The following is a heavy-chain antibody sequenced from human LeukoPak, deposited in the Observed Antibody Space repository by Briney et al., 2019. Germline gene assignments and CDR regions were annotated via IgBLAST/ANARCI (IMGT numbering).Heavy chain of an antibody. V-gene: IGHV4-30-4*08. CDR3: ARDRQLLYLSAFDF. D-gene: IGHD2-2*02. Sequence: MPSQTLSLTCTVSGGSISSGDYYWSWIRQPPGKGLEWIGYIYYSGSTYYNPSLKSRVTISVDTSKNQFSLKLSPVTAADTAVYYCARDRQLLYLSAFDFWGQGTMVTVSS. CDR2: IYYSGST. CDR1: GGSISSGDYY. J-gene: IGHJ3*01.